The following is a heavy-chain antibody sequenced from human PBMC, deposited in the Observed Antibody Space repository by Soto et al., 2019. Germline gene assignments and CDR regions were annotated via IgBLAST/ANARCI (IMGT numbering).Heavy chain of an antibody. D-gene: IGHD1-1*01. Sequence: GGSLRLSCAASGFIFSNYGMHWVRQAPGKGLEWVALIYYDGSYENYADFVKGRFTISRENGKNSLYLQMSSLRAGDTAVYYCAREGERGSGDSVDALDIWGQGTLVTVSS. CDR1: GFIFSNYG. J-gene: IGHJ3*02. CDR3: AREGERGSGDSVDALDI. CDR2: IYYDGSYE. V-gene: IGHV3-33*01.